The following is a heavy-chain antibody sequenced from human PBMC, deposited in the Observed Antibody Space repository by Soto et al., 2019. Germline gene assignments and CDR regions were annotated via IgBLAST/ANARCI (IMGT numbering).Heavy chain of an antibody. J-gene: IGHJ4*02. D-gene: IGHD5-12*01. V-gene: IGHV4-31*03. CDR1: GGSISSGGYC. CDR2: IYYSGST. Sequence: SETLCLTCTVSGGSISSGGYCWTWIRQYPGEGLEWIGYIYYSGSTHYNPSLKSRVIISVDTSQNQFSLKLKSVTAADAAVYYCARLSGYSAYGPFDYWGQGTLVTVSS. CDR3: ARLSGYSAYGPFDY.